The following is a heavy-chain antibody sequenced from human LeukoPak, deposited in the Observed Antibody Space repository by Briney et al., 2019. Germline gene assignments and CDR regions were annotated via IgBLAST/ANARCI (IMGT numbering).Heavy chain of an antibody. CDR1: GFTFSSYG. CDR2: IWYDGSNK. CDR3: ARDYYGSGSYHNWFDS. Sequence: PGRSLRLSCAASGFTFSSYGMHWVRQAPGKGLEWVAVIWYDGSNKYYADSVKGRFTISRDNSKNTLYLQMNILRAEDTAVYYCARDYYGSGSYHNWFDSWGQGTLVTVS. D-gene: IGHD3-10*01. J-gene: IGHJ5*01. V-gene: IGHV3-33*01.